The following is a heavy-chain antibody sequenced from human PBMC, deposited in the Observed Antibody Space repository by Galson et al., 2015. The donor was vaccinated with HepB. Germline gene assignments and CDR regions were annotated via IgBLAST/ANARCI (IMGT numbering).Heavy chain of an antibody. CDR2: IWYDESKK. V-gene: IGHV3-33*06. CDR3: VKNRAEGTSGWYVHWYFDL. D-gene: IGHD6-19*01. CDR1: GFTFSSHG. Sequence: SLRLSCAASGFTFSSHGMHWVRQAPGKGLEWAAVIWYDESKKYYADSVKGRFTISRDNSKNMLYLQMDSLRAEDTAVYFCVKNRAEGTSGWYVHWYFDLWGRGTLVSVSS. J-gene: IGHJ2*01.